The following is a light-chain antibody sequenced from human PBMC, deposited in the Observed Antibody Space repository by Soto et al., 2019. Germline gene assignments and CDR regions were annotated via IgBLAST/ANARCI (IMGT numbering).Light chain of an antibody. CDR1: QRLTMW. J-gene: IGKJ1*01. CDR3: QHWTDYSCT. V-gene: IGKV1-5*03. CDR2: KAS. Sequence: DIHMTQSPSTLSASLGDRVTITCRASQRLTMWLFWYQQKPRKAPNLLIYKASSLECGVPSRFSGSGAGTAYTLTISSLQPYDFATYCGQHWTDYSCTFGEGTKVEVK.